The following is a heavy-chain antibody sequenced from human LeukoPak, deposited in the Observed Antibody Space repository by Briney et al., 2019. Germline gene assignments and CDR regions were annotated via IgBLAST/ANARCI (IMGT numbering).Heavy chain of an antibody. J-gene: IGHJ4*02. Sequence: SETLSLTCAVSGGSISSYYWSWIRQPPGKGLEWIGYIYYSGSTNYNPSLKSRVTISVDTSKNQFSLKLSSVTAADTAVYYCARDLFGDYFDYWGQGTLVTVSS. CDR1: GGSISSYY. V-gene: IGHV4-59*12. D-gene: IGHD3-3*01. CDR2: IYYSGST. CDR3: ARDLFGDYFDY.